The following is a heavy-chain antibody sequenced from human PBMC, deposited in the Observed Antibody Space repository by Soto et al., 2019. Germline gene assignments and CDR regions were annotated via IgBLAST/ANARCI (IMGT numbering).Heavy chain of an antibody. CDR1: GGSFSGYY. D-gene: IGHD2-2*01. J-gene: IGHJ5*02. CDR2: INHSGST. V-gene: IGHV4-34*01. CDR3: ARALRYQLLFQLRNWFDP. Sequence: QVQLQQWGAGLLKPSETLSLTCAVYGGSFSGYYWSWIRQPPGKGLEWIGEINHSGSTNYNPSLKSRVTISVDTSKNQFSLKLSSVTAADTAVYYCARALRYQLLFQLRNWFDPWGQGTLVPVSS.